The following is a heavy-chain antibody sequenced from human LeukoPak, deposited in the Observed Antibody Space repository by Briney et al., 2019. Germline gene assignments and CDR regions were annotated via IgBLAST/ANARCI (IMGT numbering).Heavy chain of an antibody. CDR3: ARDLGYSSGWLVY. Sequence: PSETLSPTCTVSGGSISSYYWSWIRQPPGKGLEWIGYIYYSGSTNYNPSLRSRVTISVDTSKNQFSLKLSSVTAADTAVYYCARDLGYSSGWLVYWGQGTLVTVSS. V-gene: IGHV4-59*01. CDR2: IYYSGST. CDR1: GGSISSYY. D-gene: IGHD6-19*01. J-gene: IGHJ4*02.